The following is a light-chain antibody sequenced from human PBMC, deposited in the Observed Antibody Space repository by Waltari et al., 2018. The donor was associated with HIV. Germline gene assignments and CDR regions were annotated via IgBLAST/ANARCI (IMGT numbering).Light chain of an antibody. J-gene: IGLJ2*01. CDR3: SSHAGSNRFVV. V-gene: IGLV2-8*01. Sequence: SALTHPPSASGCPGQSVAMSCTGTSSDIGAYNFVSWYQQQPGSAPKLISFEVTKRPTGVPDRFSGSKSGNTTSLTVYGLLPKDDADYYCSSHAGSNRFVVFGGGTRLTVL. CDR1: SSDIGAYNF. CDR2: EVT.